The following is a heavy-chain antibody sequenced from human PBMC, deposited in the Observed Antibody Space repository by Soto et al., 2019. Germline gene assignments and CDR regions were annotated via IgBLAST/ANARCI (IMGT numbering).Heavy chain of an antibody. V-gene: IGHV1-2*02. CDR1: GYTFTGNF. D-gene: IGHD3-3*01. CDR3: ARTHYVFWSGHSSIDS. Sequence: ASVKVSCKASGYTFTGNFIHWVRQAPGQGLEWMGWINPNTDGTNYAQKFQGRVTMTRDTSISTAYMEVRRLRFDDTAVYFCARTHYVFWSGHSSIDSWGQGTLVTVSS. J-gene: IGHJ4*02. CDR2: INPNTDGT.